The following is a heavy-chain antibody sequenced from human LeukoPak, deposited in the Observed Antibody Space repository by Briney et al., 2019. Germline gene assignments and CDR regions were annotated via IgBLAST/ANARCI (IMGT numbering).Heavy chain of an antibody. CDR1: GGSISRYY. V-gene: IGHV4-59*08. CDR3: ARLRSSYDTDY. J-gene: IGHJ4*02. Sequence: SETLSLTCTVSGGSISRYYWSWIRQPPGKGLEWIGYIYYSGSTNYNPSLKSRVTISVDTSKNQFSLKLSSVTAADTAVYYCARLRSSYDTDYWGQGTLVTVSS. CDR2: IYYSGST. D-gene: IGHD5-12*01.